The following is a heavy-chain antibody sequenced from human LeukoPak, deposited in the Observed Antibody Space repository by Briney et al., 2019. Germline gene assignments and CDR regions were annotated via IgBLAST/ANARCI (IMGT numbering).Heavy chain of an antibody. CDR2: IYPGESDT. D-gene: IGHD3-10*01. V-gene: IGHV5-51*01. CDR1: GCGFTNYW. CDR3: ARAKVRAVITPPFDY. J-gene: IGHJ4*02. Sequence: GGALKISFKGSGCGFTNYWIGWVRPMPEKGVEGIGIIYPGESDTRYSASFEGRVTITADKYDSTSSLQWSSLKASDSAISSCARAKVRAVITPPFDYWGQGTLVTVSS.